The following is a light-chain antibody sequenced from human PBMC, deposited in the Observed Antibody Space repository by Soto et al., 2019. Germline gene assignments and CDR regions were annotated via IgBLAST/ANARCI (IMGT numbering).Light chain of an antibody. CDR1: QGISSF. V-gene: IGKV1-9*01. J-gene: IGKJ3*01. Sequence: DIQLTQSPSFLSASVGDRVTITCRASQGISSFLAWYLQKPGKAPKHLISTASTLQSGVPSRFSGSGSGTEFTLTLSSLQPEDFATYYCQQLNSYPPLFTFGHGTKVDIK. CDR3: QQLNSYPPLFT. CDR2: TAS.